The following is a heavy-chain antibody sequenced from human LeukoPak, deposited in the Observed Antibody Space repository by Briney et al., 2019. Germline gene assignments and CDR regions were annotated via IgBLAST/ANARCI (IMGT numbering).Heavy chain of an antibody. J-gene: IGHJ4*02. Sequence: SETLSLTCSVSGGSSSSYYWSWVRQPPGKGLEWIGYIYYSGSTNYNPSLKSRVTISVDTSKNQFSLKLSSVTAADTAVYYCARGSTKGPFHGLNYWGQGTLVTVSS. CDR3: ARGSTKGPFHGLNY. V-gene: IGHV4-59*01. D-gene: IGHD2-8*01. CDR1: GGSSSSYY. CDR2: IYYSGST.